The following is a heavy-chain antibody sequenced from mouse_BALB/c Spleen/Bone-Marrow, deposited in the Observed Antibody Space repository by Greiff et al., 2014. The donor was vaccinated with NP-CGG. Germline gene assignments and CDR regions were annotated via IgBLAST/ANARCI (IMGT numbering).Heavy chain of an antibody. V-gene: IGHV1S22*01. CDR1: GYTFTSYW. Sequence: LQESGSELVRPGASVKLSCKASGYTFTSYWMHWVKQRPGQGLEWIGNIYPGSGSTNYDEKFKSKATLTVDTSSSTAYMQXXXXXXEDXAVYYCTREGPTGTGGDYWGQGTTLTVSS. J-gene: IGHJ2*01. D-gene: IGHD4-1*02. CDR2: IYPGSGST. CDR3: TREGPTGTGGDY.